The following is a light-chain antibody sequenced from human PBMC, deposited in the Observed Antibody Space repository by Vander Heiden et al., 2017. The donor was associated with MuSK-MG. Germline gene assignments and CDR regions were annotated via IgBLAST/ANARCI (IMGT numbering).Light chain of an antibody. CDR3: QQLSSYPPT. CDR1: QGISSY. J-gene: IGKJ4*01. V-gene: IGKV1-9*01. CDR2: AAS. Sequence: IQLTQSPSSLSASVGDRVTITCRASQGISSYLAWYQQKPGKAPKLLIYAASTLQSRVPSRFSGSGSRTDFTLTISSLHPEHSATYYFQQLSSYPPTFGGGTKVEIK.